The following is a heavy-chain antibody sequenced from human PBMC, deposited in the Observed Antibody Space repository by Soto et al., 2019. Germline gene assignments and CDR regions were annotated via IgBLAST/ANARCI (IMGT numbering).Heavy chain of an antibody. D-gene: IGHD4-17*01. CDR2: IYYSGST. CDR3: ARHRRYGDYPYYYYYMDV. CDR1: GGSISSSTYY. Sequence: SETLSLTCTVSGGSISSSTYYWGWIRQPPGKGLEWIGSIYYSGSTYYNPSLKSRVTISVDTSKNQFSLKLSSVTAADTAAYYCARHRRYGDYPYYYYYMDVWGKGTTVTVSS. J-gene: IGHJ6*03. V-gene: IGHV4-39*01.